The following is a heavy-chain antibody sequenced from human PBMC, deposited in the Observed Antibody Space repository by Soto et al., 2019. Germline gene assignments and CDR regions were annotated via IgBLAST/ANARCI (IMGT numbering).Heavy chain of an antibody. CDR2: IYYSGST. CDR1: GGSIIRGGYY. D-gene: IGHD1-26*01. V-gene: IGHV4-31*03. J-gene: IGHJ6*02. Sequence: TSETLSLTCTVSGGSIIRGGYYWIWIRQHPGKGLEWIGYIYYSGSTYYNPSLKSRVTISVDTSKNQFSLKLSSVTAADTAVYYCARVEATDYYGMDVWGQGTTVTVSS. CDR3: ARVEATDYYGMDV.